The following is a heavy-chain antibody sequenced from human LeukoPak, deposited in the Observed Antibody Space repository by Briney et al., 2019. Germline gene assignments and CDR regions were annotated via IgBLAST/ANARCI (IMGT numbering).Heavy chain of an antibody. CDR1: GFTFSSYG. CDR2: ISYDGSNK. D-gene: IGHD2-2*01. J-gene: IGHJ4*02. Sequence: GGSLRLSYAASGFTFSSYGMHWVRQAPGKGLEWVAVISYDGSNKYYADSVKGRFTISRDNSKNTLYLQMNSLRAEDTAVYYCAKDACSSTSCYAGYFDYWGQGTLVTVSS. CDR3: AKDACSSTSCYAGYFDY. V-gene: IGHV3-30*18.